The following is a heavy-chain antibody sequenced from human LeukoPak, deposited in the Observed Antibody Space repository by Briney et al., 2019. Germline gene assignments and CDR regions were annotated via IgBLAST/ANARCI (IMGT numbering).Heavy chain of an antibody. Sequence: GGSLRLSCAASGFXLSSYWISWVRQAPGKGLEWVANIKQDGSEKYYVDSVKGRFTISRDNPRNSLYLQMNSLRAEDTAVYYCARLYASATIFDYWGQGNLVTVSS. V-gene: IGHV3-7*04. CDR3: ARLYASATIFDY. CDR2: IKQDGSEK. D-gene: IGHD3-16*01. J-gene: IGHJ4*02. CDR1: GFXLSSYW.